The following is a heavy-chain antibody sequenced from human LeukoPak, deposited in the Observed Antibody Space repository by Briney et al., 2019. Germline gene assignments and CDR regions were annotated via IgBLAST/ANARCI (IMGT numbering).Heavy chain of an antibody. CDR3: ARGGPEWPLDY. V-gene: IGHV3-33*01. D-gene: IGHD3-3*01. CDR2: IWYDGSNK. CDR1: GFIFSSYG. Sequence: GGSLRLSCAASGFIFSSYGMHWVRQAPGKGLEWVAVIWYDGSNKYYADSVKGRFTISRDNSKNTLYLQMNSLRAEDTAVYYCARGGPEWPLDYWGQGTLVTVSS. J-gene: IGHJ4*02.